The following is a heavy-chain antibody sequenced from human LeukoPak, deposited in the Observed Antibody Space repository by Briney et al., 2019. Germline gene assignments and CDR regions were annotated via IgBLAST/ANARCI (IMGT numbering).Heavy chain of an antibody. J-gene: IGHJ4*02. CDR1: GFTLSSYA. CDR3: AKAGSGVVVIALDY. Sequence: PGGSLRLSCAPSGFTLSSYAMSCVRHALGERLGWVSAISGRGGSTYYADSVKGRFTNSRDNSKNTLYLQMNSLRAEDTAVYDCAKAGSGVVVIALDYWGQGTLVTVSS. CDR2: ISGRGGST. V-gene: IGHV3-23*01. D-gene: IGHD2-21*01.